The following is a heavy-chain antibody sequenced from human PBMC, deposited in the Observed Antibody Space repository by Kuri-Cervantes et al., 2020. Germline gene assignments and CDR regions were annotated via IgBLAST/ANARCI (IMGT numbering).Heavy chain of an antibody. Sequence: LSLTCAVYGGSFSGYYWSWIRQAPGKGLEWVSSISSSSSYIYYADSVKGRFTISRDNSKNTLYLQMNSLRAEDTAVYYCATTYYYDSSGYWNKRYENWYFDLWGRGTLVTVSS. CDR2: ISSSSSYI. CDR3: ATTYYYDSSGYWNKRYENWYFDL. V-gene: IGHV3-11*06. J-gene: IGHJ2*01. CDR1: GGSFSGYY. D-gene: IGHD3-22*01.